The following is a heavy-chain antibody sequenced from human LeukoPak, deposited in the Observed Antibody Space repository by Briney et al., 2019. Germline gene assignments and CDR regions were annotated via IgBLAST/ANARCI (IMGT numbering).Heavy chain of an antibody. V-gene: IGHV1-2*06. CDR3: ARTGIAVAGTVY. Sequence: ASVKVSCKASGHTFTGYYMHWVRQAPGQGLEWMGRINPNSGGTNYAQKFQGRVTMTRDTSISTAYMELSRLRSDDTAVYYCARTGIAVAGTVYWGQGTLVTVSS. CDR1: GHTFTGYY. J-gene: IGHJ4*02. CDR2: INPNSGGT. D-gene: IGHD6-19*01.